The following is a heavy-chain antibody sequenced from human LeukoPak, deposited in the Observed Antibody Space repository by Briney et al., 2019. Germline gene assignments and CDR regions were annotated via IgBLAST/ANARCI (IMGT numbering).Heavy chain of an antibody. D-gene: IGHD3-3*01. J-gene: IGHJ6*02. CDR3: ARDRPYYDFWSGTSSGMDV. CDR1: GYTFTSYA. CDR2: INAGNGNT. Sequence: ASVKVSCKASGYTFTSYAMHWVRQAPGQRLEWMGWINAGNGNTKYSQKFQGRVTITRDTSASTAYMELSSLRSEDTAVYYCARDRPYYDFWSGTSSGMDVWGQGTTVTVSS. V-gene: IGHV1-3*01.